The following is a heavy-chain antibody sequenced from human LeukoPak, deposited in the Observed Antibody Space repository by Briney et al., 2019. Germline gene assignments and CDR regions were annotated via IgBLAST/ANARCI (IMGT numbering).Heavy chain of an antibody. D-gene: IGHD2/OR15-2a*01. CDR3: ARGGFSHGFDL. CDR2: IYYSGST. CDR1: GGSISSSSYY. V-gene: IGHV4-39*01. J-gene: IGHJ4*02. Sequence: PSETLSLTCTVSGGSISSSSYYWGWIRQPPGKGLEWIRSIYYSGSTYYNPSLKSRVTISVDTSKNQFSLKLSSVPAADTAVYYCARGGFSHGFDLWGQGTRVTVSS.